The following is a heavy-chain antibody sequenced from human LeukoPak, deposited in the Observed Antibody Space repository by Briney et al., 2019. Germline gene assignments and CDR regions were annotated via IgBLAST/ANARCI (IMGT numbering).Heavy chain of an antibody. D-gene: IGHD2-2*01. V-gene: IGHV1-2*06. CDR2: INPNSGGT. CDR3: ARQVVPAAMIYYYYMDV. J-gene: IGHJ6*03. Sequence: ASVKVSCKASGYTFTGYYMHWVRQAPGQGLEWMGRINPNSGGTNYAQKFQGRVTMTRDTSISTAYMELSRLRSDDTAVYYCARQVVPAAMIYYYYMDVWGKGTTVTVSS. CDR1: GYTFTGYY.